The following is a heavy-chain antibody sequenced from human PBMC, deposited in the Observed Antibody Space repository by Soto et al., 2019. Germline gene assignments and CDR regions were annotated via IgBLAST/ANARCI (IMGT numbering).Heavy chain of an antibody. CDR3: ARTKYDSSAYYYWYLGL. CDR1: EDTFRNYA. V-gene: IGHV1-69*06. D-gene: IGHD3-22*01. CDR2: LIPIFGTA. J-gene: IGHJ2*01. Sequence: QVELVQSGAEVKKPGSSVKVSCQASEDTFRNYAISWVRQAPGQGLEWMGGLIPIFGTANYAQKFQGRVTITASTSANTVYLELSSLRSEDTAVYYWARTKYDSSAYYYWYLGLWGRGTLVTVSS.